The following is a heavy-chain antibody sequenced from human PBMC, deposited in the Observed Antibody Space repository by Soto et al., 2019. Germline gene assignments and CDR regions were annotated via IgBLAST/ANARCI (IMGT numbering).Heavy chain of an antibody. CDR2: ISYDGSNK. V-gene: IGHV3-30-3*01. D-gene: IGHD6-19*01. J-gene: IGHJ4*02. CDR1: GFTFSSYA. CDR3: AREWGIAVAGTGYFDY. Sequence: QVQLVESGGGVVQPGRSLRLSCAASGFTFSSYAMHWVRQAPGKGLEWVAVISYDGSNKYYADSVKGRFTISRDNSKNTLELQRNSRRAEDTAVYYWAREWGIAVAGTGYFDYWGQGTLVTVSS.